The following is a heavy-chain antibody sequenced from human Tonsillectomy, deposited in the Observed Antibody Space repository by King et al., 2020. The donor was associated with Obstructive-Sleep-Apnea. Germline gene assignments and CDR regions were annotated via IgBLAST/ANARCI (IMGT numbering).Heavy chain of an antibody. V-gene: IGHV1-69*04. CDR2: IIPILGIS. D-gene: IGHD4-17*01. J-gene: IGHJ4*02. CDR1: GCTFSSYA. Sequence: QLVQAGAEVKKPGSSVKVSCKASGCTFSSYAIIWVRQAPGQGLEWIGRIIPILGISSYAQKLQGRVTITADKSTRTAYRALSSLGSEDTAVYYCARESGDYGDYSSIGDWGQGTLVTVSS. CDR3: ARESGDYGDYSSIGD.